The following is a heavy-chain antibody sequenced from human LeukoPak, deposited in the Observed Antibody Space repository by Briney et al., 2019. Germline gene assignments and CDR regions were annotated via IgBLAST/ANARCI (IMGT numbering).Heavy chain of an antibody. CDR1: GGSISSNNW. CDR3: ARDLASMVRGVIVDDY. Sequence: PSETLSLTCAVSGGSISSNNWWSWVRQPPGKGLEWIGEIYHSGSTNYNPSLKSRVTISVDKSKNQFSLKLSSVTAAGTAVYYCARDLASMVRGVIVDDYWGQGTLVTVSS. CDR2: IYHSGST. V-gene: IGHV4-4*02. D-gene: IGHD3-10*01. J-gene: IGHJ4*02.